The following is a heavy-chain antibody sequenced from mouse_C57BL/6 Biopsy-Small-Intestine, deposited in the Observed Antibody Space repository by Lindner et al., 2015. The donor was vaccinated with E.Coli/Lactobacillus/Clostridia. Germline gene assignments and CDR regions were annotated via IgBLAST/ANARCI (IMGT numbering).Heavy chain of an antibody. J-gene: IGHJ2*01. CDR2: IYPGDGDT. D-gene: IGHD2-3*01. V-gene: IGHV1-82*01. CDR3: ARSIYDGYLSFDY. CDR1: GYAFSSSW. Sequence: VQLQESGPELVKPGASVKISCKASGYAFSSSWMNWVKQRPGKGLEWIGRIYPGDGDTNYNGKFKGKATLTADKSSSTAYMQLSSLTSEDSAVYFCARSIYDGYLSFDYWGQGTTLTVSS.